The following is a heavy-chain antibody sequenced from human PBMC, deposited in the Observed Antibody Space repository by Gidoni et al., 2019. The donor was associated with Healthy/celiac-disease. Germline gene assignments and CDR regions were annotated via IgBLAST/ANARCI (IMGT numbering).Heavy chain of an antibody. D-gene: IGHD3-22*01. CDR3: ARGFGYYDSSGYSDY. CDR1: GGSFSGYY. J-gene: IGHJ4*02. Sequence: QVQLQQWGAGLLKPSETLSLTCAVYGGSFSGYYWSWIRQPPGQGLEWIGEINHSGSTNYNPSLKSRVTISVDTSKNQFSLKLSSVTAADTAVYYCARGFGYYDSSGYSDYWGQGTLVTVSS. V-gene: IGHV4-34*01. CDR2: INHSGST.